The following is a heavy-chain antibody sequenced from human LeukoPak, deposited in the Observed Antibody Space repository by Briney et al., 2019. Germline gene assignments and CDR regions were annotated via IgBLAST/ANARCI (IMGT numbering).Heavy chain of an antibody. CDR2: IWYDGSNK. J-gene: IGHJ6*02. CDR3: AKVAGKPIYGMDV. D-gene: IGHD1-1*01. V-gene: IGHV3-33*06. Sequence: GSLRLSCAASGFTFSSYAMSWVRPAPGKGLEWVAVIWYDGSNKYYADSVKCRFTISRDNSKNTLYLQMNSLRAEDTAVYYCAKVAGKPIYGMDVWGQGTTVTVSS. CDR1: GFTFSSYA.